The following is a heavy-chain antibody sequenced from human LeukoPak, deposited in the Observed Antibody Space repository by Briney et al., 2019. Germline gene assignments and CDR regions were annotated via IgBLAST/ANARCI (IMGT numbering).Heavy chain of an antibody. J-gene: IGHJ4*02. CDR2: TDPNSGNT. CDR1: GYTFTSYD. Sequence: ASVKVSCKASGYTFTSYDINWVRQATGQGLEWMGWTDPNSGNTGYAQKFQGRVTMTRNTSISTAYMELSSLRSEDTAVYYCARALSGCVLCFDYWGQGTLVTVSS. CDR3: ARALSGCVLCFDY. D-gene: IGHD6-19*01. V-gene: IGHV1-8*01.